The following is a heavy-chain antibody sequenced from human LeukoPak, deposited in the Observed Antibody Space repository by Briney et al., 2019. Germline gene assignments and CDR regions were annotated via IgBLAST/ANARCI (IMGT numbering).Heavy chain of an antibody. CDR1: GGTFSSYA. CDR2: IIPIFGTA. V-gene: IGHV1-69*01. J-gene: IGHJ6*02. Sequence: ASVKVSCKASGGTFSSYAISWVRQAPGQGLEWMGGIIPIFGTANYAQKFQGRVTITADESTSTAYMGLSSLRSEDTAVYYCARCIAVAGRGAYYYYGMDVWGQGTTVTVSS. CDR3: ARCIAVAGRGAYYYYGMDV. D-gene: IGHD6-19*01.